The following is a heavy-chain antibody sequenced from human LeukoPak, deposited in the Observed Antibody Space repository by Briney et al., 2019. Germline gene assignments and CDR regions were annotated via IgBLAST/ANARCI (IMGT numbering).Heavy chain of an antibody. CDR3: AREPAEGIVVVVANRGAFDI. CDR1: GGSFSGYY. Sequence: SETLSLTCAVYGGSFSGYYWSWIRQPPGKGLEWIGSIYYSGSTYYNPSLKSRVTISVDTSKNQFSLKLSSVTAADTAVYYCAREPAEGIVVVVANRGAFDIWGQGTMVSVSS. V-gene: IGHV4-34*01. CDR2: IYYSGST. D-gene: IGHD2-15*01. J-gene: IGHJ3*02.